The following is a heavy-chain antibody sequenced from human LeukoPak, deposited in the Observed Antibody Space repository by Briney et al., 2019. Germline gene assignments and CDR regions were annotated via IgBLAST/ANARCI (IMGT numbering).Heavy chain of an antibody. CDR1: EFTFSSHA. CDR2: INSDGSWT. J-gene: IGHJ4*02. CDR3: VSFYETY. Sequence: GGSLRLSCVASEFTFSSHAMNWVRQAPGKGLVWVSHINSDGSWTSYADSVKGRFTISKDNAKNTVYLQMNNLRAEDTAVYYCVSFYETYWGRGTLVTVSS. V-gene: IGHV3-74*01. D-gene: IGHD2/OR15-2a*01.